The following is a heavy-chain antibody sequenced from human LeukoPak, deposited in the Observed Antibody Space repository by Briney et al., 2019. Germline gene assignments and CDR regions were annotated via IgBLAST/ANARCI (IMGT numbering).Heavy chain of an antibody. CDR2: LYSGGST. CDR1: GFTVSSNY. D-gene: IGHD6-19*01. Sequence: PGGSLRLSCAASGFTVSSNYMSWVRQAPGMGLEWVSVLYSGGSTYYPDSVKGRFTISRDNSKNTLFLQMNSLRAEDTAVYYCAKGYSSGWFDWGQGTLVTVSS. V-gene: IGHV3-53*01. CDR3: AKGYSSGWFD. J-gene: IGHJ4*02.